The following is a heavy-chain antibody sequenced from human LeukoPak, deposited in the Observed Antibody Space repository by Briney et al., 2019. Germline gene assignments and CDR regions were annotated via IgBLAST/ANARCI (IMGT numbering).Heavy chain of an antibody. D-gene: IGHD6-19*01. Sequence: ASVKVSCKASGYTFTSYYMHWVRQAPGQGLEWMGIINPSGGSTSYAQKFQGRVTMTRDTSTSTVYTELSSLRSEDTAVYYCARDPGGSSGWYQFDYWGQGTLVTVSS. J-gene: IGHJ4*02. CDR2: INPSGGST. CDR3: ARDPGGSSGWYQFDY. V-gene: IGHV1-46*01. CDR1: GYTFTSYY.